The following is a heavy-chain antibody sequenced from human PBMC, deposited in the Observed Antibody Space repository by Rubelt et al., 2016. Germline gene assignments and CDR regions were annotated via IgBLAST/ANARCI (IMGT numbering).Heavy chain of an antibody. CDR3: ARAHWGGYYYYGMDV. CDR2: IFYTGTS. D-gene: IGHD7-27*01. J-gene: IGHJ6*02. CDR1: GGSVSSNSFY. V-gene: IGHV4-39*07. Sequence: QLQLQESGPGLVQPSETLSLTCTVSGGSVSSNSFYWGWVRQSPGKGLEWIGNIFYTGTSDYTPSLRSRVTISVEPSKNQFSLKMRSVTAADTGVYYCARAHWGGYYYYGMDVWGQGTTVTVSS.